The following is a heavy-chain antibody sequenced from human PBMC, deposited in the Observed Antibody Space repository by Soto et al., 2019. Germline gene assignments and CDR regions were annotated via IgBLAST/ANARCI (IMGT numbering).Heavy chain of an antibody. V-gene: IGHV1-3*01. CDR3: ARSSSWYVFDY. CDR1: GYTFTNYA. J-gene: IGHJ4*02. CDR2: INAGNGNT. Sequence: QVQLVQSGAEVKKPGASVKVSCKASGYTFTNYAMHWVRQAPGQRLEWMGWINAGNGNTKYSQKFQGRVTITRDTSASTAYVELSSLRSEDTAVYYCARSSSWYVFDYWGQGTLVTVSS. D-gene: IGHD6-13*01.